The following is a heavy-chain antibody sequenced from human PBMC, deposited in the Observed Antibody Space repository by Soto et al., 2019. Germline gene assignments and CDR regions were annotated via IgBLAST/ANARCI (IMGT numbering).Heavy chain of an antibody. Sequence: QVQLQQWGAGLLKPSETLSLTCAVYGGSFSGYYWSWIRQPPGKGLEWIGEINHSGSTNYNPSLKSRDTISVDTPKNQLSLKLSSVTAADTAVYYCARGTAAGTFGYWGQGTLVTVSS. J-gene: IGHJ4*02. CDR3: ARGTAAGTFGY. D-gene: IGHD6-13*01. CDR2: INHSGST. V-gene: IGHV4-34*01. CDR1: GGSFSGYY.